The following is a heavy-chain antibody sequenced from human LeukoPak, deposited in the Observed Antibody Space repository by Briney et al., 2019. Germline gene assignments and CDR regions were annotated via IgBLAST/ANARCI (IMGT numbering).Heavy chain of an antibody. V-gene: IGHV4-59*01. CDR3: AGPDLSYFQH. D-gene: IGHD1-14*01. J-gene: IGHJ1*01. Sequence: SETLSLTCTVSGGSISSYYWSWIRQPPGKGLEWIGYIYYSGSTNYNPSLKSRVTISVDTSKNQFSLKLSSVTAADTAVYYCAGPDLSYFQHWGQGTLVTVSS. CDR2: IYYSGST. CDR1: GGSISSYY.